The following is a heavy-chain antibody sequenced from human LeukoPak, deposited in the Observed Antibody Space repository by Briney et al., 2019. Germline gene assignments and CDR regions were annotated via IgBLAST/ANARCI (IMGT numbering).Heavy chain of an antibody. J-gene: IGHJ5*02. D-gene: IGHD4-11*01. V-gene: IGHV4-59*01. CDR1: GGSIISYY. CDR3: ARGLPDTGFDT. CDR2: IYYSGST. Sequence: SETLSLTCTVSGGSIISYYWIWIRQPPGKGLEWIGYIYYSGSTNYNPSLKSRVTVSVDTSKNQFSLKLSSVTAADTAVYYCARGLPDTGFDTWGQGTLVTVSS.